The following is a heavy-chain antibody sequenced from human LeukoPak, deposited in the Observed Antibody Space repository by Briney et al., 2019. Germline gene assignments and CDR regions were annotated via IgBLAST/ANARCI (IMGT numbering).Heavy chain of an antibody. Sequence: SETLSLTCTVSGGSISSGSYYWNWIRQPAGKGLEWIGRIYTSVSTNYDPALKSRVSISADTSKNQFSLNLSSVTAADTAVYYCARGTKYYYGSGSRYYLDYWGQGTLVTVSS. J-gene: IGHJ4*02. CDR2: IYTSVST. CDR3: ARGTKYYYGSGSRYYLDY. V-gene: IGHV4-61*02. CDR1: GGSISSGSYY. D-gene: IGHD3-10*01.